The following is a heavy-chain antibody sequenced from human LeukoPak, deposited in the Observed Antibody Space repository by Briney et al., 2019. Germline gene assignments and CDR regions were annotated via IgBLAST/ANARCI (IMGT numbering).Heavy chain of an antibody. D-gene: IGHD1-26*01. CDR1: GYTFTSYA. Sequence: ASVKVSCKASGYTFTSYAMHWVRQAPGQRLEWMGWINAGNGNTKYSQKFQGRVTITRDTSASTAYMELSSLRSEDTAVYYCAREDSRSGGFFDYWGQGTLVTVSS. CDR3: AREDSRSGGFFDY. J-gene: IGHJ4*02. CDR2: INAGNGNT. V-gene: IGHV1-3*01.